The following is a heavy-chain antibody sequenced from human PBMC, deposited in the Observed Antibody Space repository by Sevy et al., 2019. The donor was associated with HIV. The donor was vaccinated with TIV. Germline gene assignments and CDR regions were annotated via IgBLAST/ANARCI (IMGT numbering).Heavy chain of an antibody. CDR3: ARIIVGSTGDAFDI. J-gene: IGHJ3*02. D-gene: IGHD1-26*01. CDR1: GFTFSSYS. Sequence: GGSLRLSCAASGFTFSSYSMNWVRQAPGKGLEWVSSISSSSSYIYYADSVKGRFTISRDNAKNTLYLQMNSLRAEDTSGYYCARIIVGSTGDAFDIWGQGTMVTVSS. V-gene: IGHV3-21*01. CDR2: ISSSSSYI.